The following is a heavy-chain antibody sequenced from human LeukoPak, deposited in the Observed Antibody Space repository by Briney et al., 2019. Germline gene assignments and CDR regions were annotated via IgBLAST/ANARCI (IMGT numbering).Heavy chain of an antibody. Sequence: GGSLRLSCAASGFTFSSYGMSWVRQAPGKGLEWVSAISGSGSSTYNAASVRGRFTISRDNSKNSLYLQMNSLRAEDTAVYYCARVYYGSGSLHYYYYYMDVWGKGTTVTISS. CDR3: ARVYYGSGSLHYYYYYMDV. CDR1: GFTFSSYG. J-gene: IGHJ6*03. D-gene: IGHD3-10*01. V-gene: IGHV3-23*01. CDR2: ISGSGSST.